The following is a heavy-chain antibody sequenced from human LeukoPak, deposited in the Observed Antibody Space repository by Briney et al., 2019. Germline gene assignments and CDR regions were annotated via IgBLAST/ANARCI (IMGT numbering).Heavy chain of an antibody. V-gene: IGHV3-74*01. Sequence: PGGSLRLSCVASGFTFSNYWMHWVRQPSGKGLVWVSRIYVDGRTTNYADSVKGRFTISRDNAKSTVYLEMNSLSVEDTATYYCIRDFRSADLWGQGTLVTVTS. CDR3: IRDFRSADL. CDR2: IYVDGRTT. J-gene: IGHJ5*02. CDR1: GFTFSNYW.